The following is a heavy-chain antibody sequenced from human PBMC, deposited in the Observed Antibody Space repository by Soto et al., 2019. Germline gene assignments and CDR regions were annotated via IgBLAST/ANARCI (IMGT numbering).Heavy chain of an antibody. V-gene: IGHV4-4*02. D-gene: IGHD3-16*02. CDR3: ARQIVDDYVWGSYRPTNWFDP. CDR2: IYHSGST. J-gene: IGHJ5*02. CDR1: GGSISSSNW. Sequence: QVQLQESGPGLVKPSGTLSLTCAVSGGSISSSNWWSWVRQPPGKGLEWIGEIYHSGSTNYNPSRKSRVTISVDKSKNQFSLKLSSVTAADTAVYYCARQIVDDYVWGSYRPTNWFDPWGQGTLVTVSS.